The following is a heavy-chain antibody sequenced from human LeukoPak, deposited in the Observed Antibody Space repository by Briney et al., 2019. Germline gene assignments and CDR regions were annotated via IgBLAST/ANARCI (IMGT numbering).Heavy chain of an antibody. V-gene: IGHV3-9*01. CDR3: AKDISRYYYDSRGRRNAFDI. J-gene: IGHJ3*02. Sequence: GRSLRLSCAASGFTFDDYAMHWVRHAPGKGLEWVSGISWNSGSIGYADSVQGRFTISRDNAKNSLYLQMNSLRAEDTALYYCAKDISRYYYDSRGRRNAFDIWGQGTMVTVSS. CDR2: ISWNSGSI. CDR1: GFTFDDYA. D-gene: IGHD3-22*01.